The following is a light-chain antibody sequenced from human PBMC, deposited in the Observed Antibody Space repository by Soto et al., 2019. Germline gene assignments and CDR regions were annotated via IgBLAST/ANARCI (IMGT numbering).Light chain of an antibody. CDR3: QQSKSFPLT. V-gene: IGKV1-12*01. J-gene: IGKJ4*01. CDR1: QDIGNW. Sequence: DIQITHSPSPASASVAARLTISCLASQDIGNWLAWYQQQPGKAPKLLIYVASNLQSGVPSRFSGSGSGTDFTLTISSLQPEDFATYFCQQSKSFPLTFGGGTKVDIK. CDR2: VAS.